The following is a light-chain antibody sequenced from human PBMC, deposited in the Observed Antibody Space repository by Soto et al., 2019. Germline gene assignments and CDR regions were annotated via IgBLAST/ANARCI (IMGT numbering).Light chain of an antibody. CDR3: QQYYRAWPMFT. CDR1: QGITNY. CDR2: DAS. V-gene: IGKV1-27*01. J-gene: IGKJ3*01. Sequence: DIQMTQSPSSLSASVGDRVTITCRASQGITNYLAWYQQKPGKVPRLLIYDASTLQSGVPSRFSGCGSGTDLALTISSLQPEDVATYYCQQYYRAWPMFTFGRGTKVDIK.